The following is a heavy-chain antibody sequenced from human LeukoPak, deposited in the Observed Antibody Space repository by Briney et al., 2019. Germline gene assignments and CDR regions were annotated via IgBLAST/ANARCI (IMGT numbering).Heavy chain of an antibody. CDR2: ISGSGDST. D-gene: IGHD1-7*01. J-gene: IGHJ3*02. Sequence: GGSLRLSCAVSGFTFSTYAMSWVRQAPGKGLEWVSAISGSGDSTYYADSVKGRFTISRDNAKNSLYLQMNSLRAEDTAVYYYARETTDAFDIWGQGTMVTVSS. CDR3: ARETTDAFDI. V-gene: IGHV3-23*01. CDR1: GFTFSTYA.